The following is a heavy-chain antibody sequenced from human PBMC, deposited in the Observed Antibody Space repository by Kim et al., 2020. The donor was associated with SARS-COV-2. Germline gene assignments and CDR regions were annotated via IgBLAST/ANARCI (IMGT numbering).Heavy chain of an antibody. CDR3: TTDPTPLGFGVVTVYYYYGMDV. V-gene: IGHV3-15*01. D-gene: IGHD3-3*01. J-gene: IGHJ6*02. Sequence: PVKGRFTISRDDSKHTLYLQMNSLKTEDTAVYYCTTDPTPLGFGVVTVYYYYGMDVWGQGTTVTVSS.